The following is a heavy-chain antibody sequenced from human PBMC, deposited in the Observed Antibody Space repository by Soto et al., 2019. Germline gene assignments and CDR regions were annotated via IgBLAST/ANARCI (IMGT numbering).Heavy chain of an antibody. Sequence: QVQLEQSGAEVQKAGSSVKVSCKAFGGSVYSHAISWVRQAPGLGLEWMGGIIPMFGTPTYAQRFQAGVTISADESTSTVYLDLSSLRSEDTAMYYCARSRNVAEFNDYGGNYHGFDIWGQGTMVTVSS. J-gene: IGHJ3*02. CDR3: ARSRNVAEFNDYGGNYHGFDI. CDR1: GGSVYSHA. D-gene: IGHD4-17*01. V-gene: IGHV1-69*01. CDR2: IIPMFGTP.